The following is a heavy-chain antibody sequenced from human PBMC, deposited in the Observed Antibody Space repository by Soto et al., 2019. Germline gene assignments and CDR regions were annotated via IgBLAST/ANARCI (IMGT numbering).Heavy chain of an antibody. CDR2: ISSSSSYI. CDR1: GFTFSSYS. CDR3: AKLRTWLVDY. D-gene: IGHD6-19*01. J-gene: IGHJ4*02. Sequence: EVQLVESGGGLVKPGGSLRLSCAASGFTFSSYSMNWVRQAPGKGLEWVSSISSSSSYIYYADSVKGRFTIPRDNAKNSLYLQMNSLRAEDTAVYYCAKLRTWLVDYWGQGTLVTVSS. V-gene: IGHV3-21*01.